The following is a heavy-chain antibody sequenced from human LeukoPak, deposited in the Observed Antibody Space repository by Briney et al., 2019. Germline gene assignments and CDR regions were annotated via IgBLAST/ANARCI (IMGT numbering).Heavy chain of an antibody. CDR3: AVAGYYYYGMDV. Sequence: ASVKVSCKASGYTFTNYYMHWVRQAPGQGLEWMGIINPSGGSTSYAQKFQGRVTMTRDTSTSTVYMELSSLRSEDTAVYYCAVAGYYYYGMDVWGQGTTVTVSS. J-gene: IGHJ6*02. CDR2: INPSGGST. V-gene: IGHV1-46*01. CDR1: GYTFTNYY. D-gene: IGHD6-19*01.